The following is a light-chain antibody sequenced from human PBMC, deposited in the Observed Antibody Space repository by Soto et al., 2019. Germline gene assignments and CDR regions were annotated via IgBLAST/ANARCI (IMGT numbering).Light chain of an antibody. J-gene: IGKJ1*01. CDR2: GAS. CDR1: QTIDRY. CDR3: QQSYNTPPT. V-gene: IGKV1-39*01. Sequence: DIQITQSPASLSASVGDRLTIPCRPNQTIDRYLHWYLQKPGKAHNLLIYGASSLQSGVPSRVSGSGSGTDFTLTISSLQPEDFGTYYCQQSYNTPPTFGQGTKVDIK.